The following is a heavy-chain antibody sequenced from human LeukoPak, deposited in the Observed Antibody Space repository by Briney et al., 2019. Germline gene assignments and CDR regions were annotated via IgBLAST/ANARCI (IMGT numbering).Heavy chain of an antibody. CDR2: ITKSGDTT. CDR3: AIGYCSGGSCYRFY. D-gene: IGHD2-15*01. CDR1: GFTFSAFG. Sequence: GGSLRLSCAASGFTFSAFGMNWVRQAPGKGLEWVSTITKSGDTTYYVDSVKGRFTISRDNAKNSLYLQMNSLRAEDTAVYYCAIGYCSGGSCYRFYWGQGTLVTVSS. J-gene: IGHJ4*02. V-gene: IGHV3-21*01.